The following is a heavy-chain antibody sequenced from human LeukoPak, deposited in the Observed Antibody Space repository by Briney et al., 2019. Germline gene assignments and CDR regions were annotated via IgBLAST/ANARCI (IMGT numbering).Heavy chain of an antibody. D-gene: IGHD5-12*01. CDR3: ARAPATYSGYDSYYYYYYMDV. CDR2: ISAYNGNT. V-gene: IGHV1-18*01. J-gene: IGHJ6*03. Sequence: ASVKVSCTASGYTFTSYGISWVRQAPGQGLEWMGWISAYNGNTNYAQKLQGRVTMTTDTSTSTAYMELRSLRSDDTAVYYCARAPATYSGYDSYYYYYYMDVWGKGTTVTVSS. CDR1: GYTFTSYG.